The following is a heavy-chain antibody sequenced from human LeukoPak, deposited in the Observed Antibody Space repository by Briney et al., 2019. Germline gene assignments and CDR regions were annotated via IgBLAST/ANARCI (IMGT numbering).Heavy chain of an antibody. J-gene: IGHJ4*02. D-gene: IGHD1-26*01. CDR2: ISAYNGNT. CDR1: GYTFTSYD. Sequence: ASVKVSCKASGYTFTSYDINWVRQATGQGLEWMGWISAYNGNTNYAQKLQGRVTMTTDTSTSTAYMELRSLRSDDTAVYYCARDRGIVGATIRDYWGQGTLVTVSS. V-gene: IGHV1-18*01. CDR3: ARDRGIVGATIRDY.